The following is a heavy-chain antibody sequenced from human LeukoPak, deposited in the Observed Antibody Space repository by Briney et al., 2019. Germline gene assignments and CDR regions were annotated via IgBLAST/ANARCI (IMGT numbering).Heavy chain of an antibody. D-gene: IGHD2-2*02. Sequence: SAKVSCKASGGTFSSYAISWVRQAPGQGLEWMGGIIPIFGTANYAQKFQGRGTITRGDSTSTAYIELGSLRSDDTAVYYRARGGGGYCSSTSCYKKGDFDYWGQGTLVTVSS. CDR3: ARGGGGYCSSTSCYKKGDFDY. CDR2: IIPIFGTA. V-gene: IGHV1-69*05. J-gene: IGHJ4*02. CDR1: GGTFSSYA.